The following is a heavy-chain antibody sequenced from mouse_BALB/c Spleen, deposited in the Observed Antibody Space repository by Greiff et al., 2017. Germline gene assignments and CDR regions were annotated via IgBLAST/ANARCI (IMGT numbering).Heavy chain of an antibody. CDR3: TRGIYYYGSSYWAMDY. CDR1: GYTFTSYW. Sequence: QVQLQQPGAELVRPGASVKLSCKASGYTFTSYWINWVKQRPGQGLEWIGNIYPSDSYTNYNQKFKDKATLTVDKSSSTAYMQLSSPTSEDSAVYYCTRGIYYYGSSYWAMDYWGQGTSVTVSS. J-gene: IGHJ4*01. D-gene: IGHD1-1*01. V-gene: IGHV1-69*02. CDR2: IYPSDSYT.